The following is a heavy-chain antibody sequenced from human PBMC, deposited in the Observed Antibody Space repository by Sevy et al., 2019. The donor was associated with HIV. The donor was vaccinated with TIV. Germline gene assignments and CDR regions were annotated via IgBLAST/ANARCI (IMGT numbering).Heavy chain of an antibody. D-gene: IGHD2-8*01. CDR3: AREGEYCTNGVCYTLGYYGMDV. Sequence: GGSLRLSCAASGFTFSSYSMNWVRQAPGKGLEWVSSISSSSSYIYYADSVKGRFTISRDNAKNSLYLQMNSLRAEDTAVYYCAREGEYCTNGVCYTLGYYGMDVWGQRTTVTVSS. CDR2: ISSSSSYI. J-gene: IGHJ6*02. V-gene: IGHV3-21*01. CDR1: GFTFSSYS.